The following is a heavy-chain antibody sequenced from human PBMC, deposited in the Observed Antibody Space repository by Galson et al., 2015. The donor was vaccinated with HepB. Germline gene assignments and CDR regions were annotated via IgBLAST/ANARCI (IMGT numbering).Heavy chain of an antibody. D-gene: IGHD1-26*01. Sequence: SVKVSCKASGGTFSSYTISWVRQAPGQGLEWMGRIIPILGITNYAQKFQGRVTITADKSTSTAYMELSSLRSEDTAVYYCASLLRGGSYFYWGQGTLVTVSS. V-gene: IGHV1-69*02. CDR2: IIPILGIT. CDR3: ASLLRGGSYFY. J-gene: IGHJ4*02. CDR1: GGTFSSYT.